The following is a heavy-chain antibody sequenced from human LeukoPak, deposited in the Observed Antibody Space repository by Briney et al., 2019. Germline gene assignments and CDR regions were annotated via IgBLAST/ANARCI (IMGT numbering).Heavy chain of an antibody. J-gene: IGHJ4*02. CDR2: VSLSGLT. Sequence: SETLSLTCGVSGGSITSTNWWSWVRQPPGQGLEWIGEVSLSGLTNCNPSLSSRVIMALDTSKNHLSLHLTSVTAADTAVYYCSRENGAFSPFGYWGQGTLVTVSS. V-gene: IGHV4-4*02. CDR1: GGSITSTNW. D-gene: IGHD2-8*01. CDR3: SRENGAFSPFGY.